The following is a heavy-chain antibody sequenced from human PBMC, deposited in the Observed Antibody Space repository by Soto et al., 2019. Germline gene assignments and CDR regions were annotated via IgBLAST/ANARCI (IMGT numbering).Heavy chain of an antibody. J-gene: IGHJ6*02. D-gene: IGHD2-8*01. V-gene: IGHV3-64*01. CDR2: ISSNGGST. Sequence: GGSLRLSCAASGSTFSSYAMHWVRQAPGKGLEYVSAISSNGGSTYYANSVKGRFTISRDNSKNTLYLQMGSLRAEDMAVYYCERGGGVSRADAAPTFYYYYYGMDVWGQGTTVTVSS. CDR3: ERGGGVSRADAAPTFYYYYYGMDV. CDR1: GSTFSSYA.